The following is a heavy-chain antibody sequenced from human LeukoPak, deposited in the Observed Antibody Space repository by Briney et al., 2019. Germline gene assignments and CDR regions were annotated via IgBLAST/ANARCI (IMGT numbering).Heavy chain of an antibody. CDR1: GGSISSNTFY. Sequence: PSEPLSLTCTVSGGSISSNTFYWGWIRQPPGKGLEWIGSIYSGGSTYYNPSLKSRVTMSVDTSKNQFSLSLSSVTASDTAVYYCARLVSSSGSLDYWGQGTLVTVSS. V-gene: IGHV4-39*01. CDR2: IYSGGST. J-gene: IGHJ4*02. CDR3: ARLVSSSGSLDY. D-gene: IGHD6-19*01.